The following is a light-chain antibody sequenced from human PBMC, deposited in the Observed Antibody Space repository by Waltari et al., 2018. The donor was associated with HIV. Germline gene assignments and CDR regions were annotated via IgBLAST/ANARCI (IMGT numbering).Light chain of an antibody. CDR1: QTINNN. V-gene: IGKV3-15*01. CDR2: GTS. J-gene: IGKJ4*01. CDR3: QQTYTIPPT. Sequence: ATLSCRASQTINNNLAWYQQKPGQTPRLLIYGTSTRATGFPVRFSGSGSGTEFTLTISSLQSEDFADYYCQQTYTIPPTFGGGTKVEIK.